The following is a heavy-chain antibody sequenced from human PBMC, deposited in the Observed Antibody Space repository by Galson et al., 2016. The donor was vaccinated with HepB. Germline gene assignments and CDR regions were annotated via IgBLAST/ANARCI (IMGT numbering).Heavy chain of an antibody. CDR1: GFTFSIQA. V-gene: IGHV3-23*01. CDR2: IGGTSGRT. CDR3: ARGGRALRYFD. J-gene: IGHJ4*02. Sequence: SLRLSCAASGFTFSIQAMSWVRQAPGKGLEWVSLIGGTSGRTYYADSVKGRFTISRDNSKNTLYLQMNSLRAEDTAVYYCARGGRALRYFDWGQGTLVTATS. D-gene: IGHD3-9*01.